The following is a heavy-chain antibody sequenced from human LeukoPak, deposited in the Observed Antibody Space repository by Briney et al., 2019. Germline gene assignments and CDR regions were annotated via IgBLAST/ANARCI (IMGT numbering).Heavy chain of an antibody. Sequence: ASVKVSCKASGGTFSSYAISWVRQAPGQGLEWMGGIIPIFGTANYAQKFQGRVTIAADKSTSTAYMELSSLRSEDTAVYYCARDFGGYDSYYYYYMDVWGKGTTVTVSS. V-gene: IGHV1-69*06. CDR1: GGTFSSYA. CDR3: ARDFGGYDSYYYYYMDV. J-gene: IGHJ6*03. D-gene: IGHD5-12*01. CDR2: IIPIFGTA.